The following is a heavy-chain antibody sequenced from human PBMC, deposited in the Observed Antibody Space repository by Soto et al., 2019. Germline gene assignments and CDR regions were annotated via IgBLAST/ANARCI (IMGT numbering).Heavy chain of an antibody. D-gene: IGHD6-13*01. CDR3: ARVLSSSWFPFDY. V-gene: IGHV5-51*01. J-gene: IGHJ4*02. CDR2: IYPGDSDT. CDR1: GYSFTSYW. Sequence: GESLKISCKGSGYSFTSYWIGWVRQMPGKGLEWMGIIYPGDSDTSYSPSFQGQVTISADKSISTAYLQWSSLKASDTAMYYCARVLSSSWFPFDYWGQGTLVTVSS.